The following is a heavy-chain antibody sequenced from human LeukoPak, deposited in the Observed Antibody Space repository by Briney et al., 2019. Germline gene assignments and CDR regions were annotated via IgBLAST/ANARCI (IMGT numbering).Heavy chain of an antibody. Sequence: PGGSLRLSCAASGFTFSSYAMSWVRQAPGKGLEWVSAISGSGGSTYHADSVKGRFTISRDNSKNTLYLQMNSLRAEDTAVYYCAKRGGSGSYYFDYWGQGTLVTVSS. CDR2: ISGSGGST. CDR3: AKRGGSGSYYFDY. CDR1: GFTFSSYA. J-gene: IGHJ4*02. V-gene: IGHV3-23*01. D-gene: IGHD3-10*01.